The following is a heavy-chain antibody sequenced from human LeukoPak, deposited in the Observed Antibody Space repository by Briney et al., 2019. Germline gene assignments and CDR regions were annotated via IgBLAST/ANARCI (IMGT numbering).Heavy chain of an antibody. CDR2: IIPIFGSA. D-gene: IGHD3-10*01. Sequence: GSSVKVSCKASGGTFSSYAFNWVRQAPGQGLEWMGGIIPIFGSANYAQKFQGRVTITADKSTNTAYMELSSLRSDDTAVYYCARDPAIYYGSDYYFDYWGQGTLVTVSS. CDR3: ARDPAIYYGSDYYFDY. CDR1: GGTFSSYA. J-gene: IGHJ4*02. V-gene: IGHV1-69*06.